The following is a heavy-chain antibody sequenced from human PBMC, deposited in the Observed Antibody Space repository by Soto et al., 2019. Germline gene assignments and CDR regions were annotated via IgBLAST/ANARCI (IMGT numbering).Heavy chain of an antibody. J-gene: IGHJ3*02. V-gene: IGHV3-30-3*01. CDR3: ARGASITMIVVVITDAFDI. CDR2: ISYDGSNK. CDR1: GFTFSSYA. Sequence: GGSLRLSCAASGFTFSSYAMHWVRQAPGKGLEWVAVISYDGSNKYYADSVKGRFTISRDNSKNTLYLQMNSLRAEDTAVYYCARGASITMIVVVITDAFDIWGQGTMVTVSS. D-gene: IGHD3-22*01.